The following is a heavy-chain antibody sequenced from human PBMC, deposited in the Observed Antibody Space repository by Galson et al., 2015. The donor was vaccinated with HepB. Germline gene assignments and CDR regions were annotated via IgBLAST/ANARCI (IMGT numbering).Heavy chain of an antibody. CDR2: ISAYNGNT. Sequence: SVKVSCKASGYTFTSYGISWVRQAPGQGLEWMGWISAYNGNTNYAQKLQGRVTMTTDTSTSTAYMELRSLRSDDTAVYYCARAWVQLERQGLFDYWGQGTLVTVSS. CDR1: GYTFTSYG. CDR3: ARAWVQLERQGLFDY. V-gene: IGHV1-18*04. D-gene: IGHD1-1*01. J-gene: IGHJ4*02.